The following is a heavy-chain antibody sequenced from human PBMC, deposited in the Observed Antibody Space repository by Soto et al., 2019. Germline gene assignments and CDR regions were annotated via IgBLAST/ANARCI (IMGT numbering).Heavy chain of an antibody. D-gene: IGHD2-15*01. CDR2: TYYRSRWYS. J-gene: IGHJ6*02. CDR1: GDTVSSNSVA. Sequence: SQTLSLTCAISGDTVSSNSVAWNWVRQSPSRGLEWLGRTYYRSRWYSDYAVSVRSRIDINADTSKNQVSLQLNSVTPEDTAVYYCARSEEDSDYYYYGMGVWGQGTTVTVSS. CDR3: ARSEEDSDYYYYGMGV. V-gene: IGHV6-1*01.